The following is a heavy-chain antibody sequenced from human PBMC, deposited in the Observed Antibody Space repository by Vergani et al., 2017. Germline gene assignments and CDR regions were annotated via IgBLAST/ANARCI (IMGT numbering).Heavy chain of an antibody. D-gene: IGHD1-26*01. CDR2: IIPILGIA. CDR1: GGTFSSYA. Sequence: QVQLVQSGAEVKKPGSSVKVSCKASGGTFSSYAISWVRQAPGQGLEWMGRIIPILGIANYAQKFQGRVTITADKSTSTAYMELSSLRSEDTAVYYCAGGEVGATNLISQEGYYYYYGMDVWGQGTTVTVSS. CDR3: AGGEVGATNLISQEGYYYYYGMDV. V-gene: IGHV1-69*04. J-gene: IGHJ6*02.